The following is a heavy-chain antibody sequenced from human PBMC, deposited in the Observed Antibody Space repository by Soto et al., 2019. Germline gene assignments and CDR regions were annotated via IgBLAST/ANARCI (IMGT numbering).Heavy chain of an antibody. CDR2: IWYDGSNK. V-gene: IGHV3-33*01. CDR1: GFTFSSYG. J-gene: IGHJ6*02. CDR3: ARDLREPTYGSGSYSYYYYYGMDV. D-gene: IGHD3-10*01. Sequence: GGSLRLSCAASGFTFSSYGMHWVRQAPGKGLEWVAVIWYDGSNKYYADSVKGRFTISRDNSKNTLYLQMNSLRAEDTAVYYCARDLREPTYGSGSYSYYYYYGMDVWGQGTTVTVSS.